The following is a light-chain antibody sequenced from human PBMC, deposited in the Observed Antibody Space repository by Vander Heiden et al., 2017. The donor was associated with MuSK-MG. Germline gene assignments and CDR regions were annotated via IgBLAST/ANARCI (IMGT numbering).Light chain of an antibody. Sequence: IVMTQSPDSLALSLGERATINCKSSQSVLSSSNNLNYLAWYQQRPGHPPKLLLFWSSSRESGVPDRFSGSGSATDFTLTISSLHAEDVAVYYCQQYYTAPLTFGPGTKVEIK. J-gene: IGKJ3*01. CDR2: WSS. CDR1: QSVLSSSNNLNY. V-gene: IGKV4-1*01. CDR3: QQYYTAPLT.